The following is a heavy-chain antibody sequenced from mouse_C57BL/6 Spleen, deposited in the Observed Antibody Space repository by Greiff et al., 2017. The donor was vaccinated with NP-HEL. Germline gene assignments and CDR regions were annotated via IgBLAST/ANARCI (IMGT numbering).Heavy chain of an antibody. CDR3: ARDITTVVEGYFDV. Sequence: EVHLVESGGGLVKPGGSLKLSCAASGFTFSDYGMHWVRQAPEKGLEWVAYISSGSSTIYYADTVKGRFTISRDNAKNTLFLQMTSLRSEDTAMYYCARDITTVVEGYFDVWGTGTTVTVSS. D-gene: IGHD1-1*01. V-gene: IGHV5-17*01. CDR2: ISSGSSTI. CDR1: GFTFSDYG. J-gene: IGHJ1*03.